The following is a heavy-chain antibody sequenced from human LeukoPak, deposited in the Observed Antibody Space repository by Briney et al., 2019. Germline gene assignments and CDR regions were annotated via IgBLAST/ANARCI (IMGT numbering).Heavy chain of an antibody. D-gene: IGHD6-13*01. CDR1: GFTFSSYA. CDR2: ISSSGSTI. V-gene: IGHV3-48*01. Sequence: GGSLRLSCAASGFTFSSYAMHWVRQAPGKGLEWVSYISSSGSTIYYADSVKGRFTISRDNAKNSLYLQMNSLRAEDTAVYYCARDRDSSSWTDYYYGMDVWGQGTTVTVSS. CDR3: ARDRDSSSWTDYYYGMDV. J-gene: IGHJ6*02.